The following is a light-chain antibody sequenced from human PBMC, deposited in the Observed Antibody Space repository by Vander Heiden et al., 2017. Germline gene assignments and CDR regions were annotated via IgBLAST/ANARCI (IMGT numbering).Light chain of an antibody. J-gene: IGKJ1*01. CDR3: QQYHNWPRT. Sequence: DIVMRQSPATLSVSPECRATLSCRASQSVSSNLAWYQQRHGQAPRYLIYIASTRATGIPARFSGSGSGTEFTLTISSLQSEDFAVYYCQQYHNWPRTFGQGTKVEIK. V-gene: IGKV3-15*01. CDR1: QSVSSN. CDR2: IAS.